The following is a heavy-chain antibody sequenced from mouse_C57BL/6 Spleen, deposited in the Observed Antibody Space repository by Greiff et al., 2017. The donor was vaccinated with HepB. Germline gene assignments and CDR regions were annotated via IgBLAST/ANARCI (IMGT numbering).Heavy chain of an antibody. Sequence: EVHLVESGGGLVKPGGSLKLSCAASGFTFSDYGMHWVRQAPEKGLEWVAYISSGSSTIYYADTVKGRFTISRDNAKNTLFLQMTSLRSEDTAMYYCARRSGSEYYYAMDYWGQGTSVTVSS. J-gene: IGHJ4*01. D-gene: IGHD3-2*02. CDR3: ARRSGSEYYYAMDY. CDR1: GFTFSDYG. CDR2: ISSGSSTI. V-gene: IGHV5-17*01.